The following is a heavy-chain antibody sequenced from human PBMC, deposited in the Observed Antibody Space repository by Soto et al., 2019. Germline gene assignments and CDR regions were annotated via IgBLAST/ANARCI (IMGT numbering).Heavy chain of an antibody. CDR3: ARDLWAEAGTGYWFDP. D-gene: IGHD6-13*01. J-gene: IGHJ5*02. CDR2: IYYSGST. Sequence: PSETLSLTCTVSGGSISSYYWSWIRQPPGKGLEWIGYIYYSGSTNYNPSLKSRVTISVDTSKNQFSLKLSSVTAADTAVYYCARDLWAEAGTGYWFDPWGQGTLVTVSS. V-gene: IGHV4-59*01. CDR1: GGSISSYY.